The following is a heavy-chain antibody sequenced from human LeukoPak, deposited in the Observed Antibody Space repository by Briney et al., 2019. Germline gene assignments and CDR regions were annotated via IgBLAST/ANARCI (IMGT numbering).Heavy chain of an antibody. D-gene: IGHD6-13*01. CDR2: IIRSGSTI. V-gene: IGHV3-11*04. J-gene: IGHJ5*02. CDR3: ARGISSSWYAPLNNWFDP. Sequence: PGGSLRLSCAASGFTFSDYYMSWIRQAPGKGLEWISSIIRSGSTIYYADSVKGRFTISRDNAKNSLYLQMNSLRAEDTAVYYCARGISSSWYAPLNNWFDPWGQGTLVTVSS. CDR1: GFTFSDYY.